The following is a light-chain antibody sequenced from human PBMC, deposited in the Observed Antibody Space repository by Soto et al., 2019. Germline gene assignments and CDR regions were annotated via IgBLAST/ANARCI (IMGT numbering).Light chain of an antibody. V-gene: IGLV2-8*01. Sequence: QSVLTQPPSASGSPGQSVTISCTGTSSDVGAYNYVSWYQQHPGKAPKLMIYEVSKRPSGVPDRFSGSKSGITASLTVSGLQTEDEADYYCSSYTASNNDVFGPGTKVTVL. CDR2: EVS. CDR3: SSYTASNNDV. J-gene: IGLJ1*01. CDR1: SSDVGAYNY.